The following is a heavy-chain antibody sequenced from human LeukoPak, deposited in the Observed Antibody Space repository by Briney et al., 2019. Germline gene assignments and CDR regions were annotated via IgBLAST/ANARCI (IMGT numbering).Heavy chain of an antibody. CDR1: GYTFMNYY. D-gene: IGHD3-3*01. V-gene: IGHV1-46*01. CDR2: INPSGGST. Sequence: ASAKVSCKASGYTFMNYYLHWVRQAPGQGLEWMGIINPSGGSTKYAQRFQGRVTMTRDTSTSTVYMELSSLRSDDTAVCYCARDQLTTIFGDYNWFDPWGQGTLVTVSS. J-gene: IGHJ5*02. CDR3: ARDQLTTIFGDYNWFDP.